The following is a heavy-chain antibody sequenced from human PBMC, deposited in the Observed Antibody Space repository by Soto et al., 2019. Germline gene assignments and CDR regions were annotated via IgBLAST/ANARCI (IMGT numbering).Heavy chain of an antibody. D-gene: IGHD5-12*01. CDR1: GGSFSRYY. CDR3: ARGEGRLVGTWFDP. CDR2: INHSGST. V-gene: IGHV4-34*01. Sequence: QVQLQQWGAGLLKPSEPLSLTCDVYGGSFSRYYWNWIRQPPGKGLEWLGEINHSGSTNYNPSLESRVTLSLDSSKTQFSLKLTSVTAADTAGYYCARGEGRLVGTWFDPWGQGTLVTVSS. J-gene: IGHJ5*02.